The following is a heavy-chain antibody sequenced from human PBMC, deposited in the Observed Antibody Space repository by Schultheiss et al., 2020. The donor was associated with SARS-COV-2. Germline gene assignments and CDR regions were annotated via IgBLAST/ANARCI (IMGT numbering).Heavy chain of an antibody. D-gene: IGHD1-26*01. V-gene: IGHV3-23*01. CDR3: EGSSPQPYYFDY. CDR1: GFTFSYYY. J-gene: IGHJ4*02. CDR2: ISGSGGST. Sequence: GGSLRLSCAASGFTFSYYYMSGVRQAPGKGLEWVSAISGSGGSTYYADSVKGRFTISRDNSKNTLYLQMNSLRAEDTAVYYCEGSSPQPYYFDYWGQGTLVTVSS.